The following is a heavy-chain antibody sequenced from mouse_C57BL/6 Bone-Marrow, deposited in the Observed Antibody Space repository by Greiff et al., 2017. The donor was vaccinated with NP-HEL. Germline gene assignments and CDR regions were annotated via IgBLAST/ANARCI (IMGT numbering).Heavy chain of an antibody. Sequence: QVTLKESGPGILQSSQTLSLTCSFSGFSLSTSGMGVSWIRQPSGKGLEWLAHIYWDDDKRYNPSLKSRLTISKDTSRNQVFLKITSVATADTATYYGARSGYGSHWYFDVWGTGTTVTVSS. CDR3: ARSGYGSHWYFDV. D-gene: IGHD2-2*01. CDR2: IYWDDDK. CDR1: GFSLSTSGMG. V-gene: IGHV8-12*01. J-gene: IGHJ1*03.